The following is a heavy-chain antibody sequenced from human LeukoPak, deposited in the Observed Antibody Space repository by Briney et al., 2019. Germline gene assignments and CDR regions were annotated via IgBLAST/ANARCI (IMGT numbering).Heavy chain of an antibody. D-gene: IGHD5-12*01. J-gene: IGHJ4*02. CDR2: ISSSSSYI. CDR1: GFTFSSYS. CDR3: ARDSQRGYSGYVPDY. Sequence: PGGSLRLSCAASGFTFSSYSMNWVRQAPGKGLEWVSSISSSSSYIYYADSVKGRFTISRDNAKNSLYLQMDSLRAEDTAVYYCARDSQRGYSGYVPDYWGQGTLVTVSS. V-gene: IGHV3-21*01.